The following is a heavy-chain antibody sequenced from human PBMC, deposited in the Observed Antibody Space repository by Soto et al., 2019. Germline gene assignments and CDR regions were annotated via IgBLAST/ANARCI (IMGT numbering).Heavy chain of an antibody. CDR3: GRDSVILKVFDK. D-gene: IGHD3-10*01. CDR1: GDSLSSGDYY. J-gene: IGHJ4*02. V-gene: IGHV4-31*03. CDR2: IYYSGST. Sequence: PSETLSLTCTVSGDSLSSGDYYWSWIRQHPGKGLEWIGYIYYSGSTYYNPSFISRVTTSVDTSKSQFSLILSSVTAADTAVYYGGRDSVILKVFDKGGRGIWDPVSS.